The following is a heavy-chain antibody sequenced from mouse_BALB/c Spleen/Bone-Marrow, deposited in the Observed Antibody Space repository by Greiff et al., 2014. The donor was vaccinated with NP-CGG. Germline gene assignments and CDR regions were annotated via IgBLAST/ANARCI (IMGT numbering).Heavy chain of an antibody. V-gene: IGHV5-17*02. J-gene: IGHJ3*01. Sequence: VQLQQSGGGLVQPGGSRKLSCAASGFTFSSFGMHWVRQAPEKGLEWVAYISSGSSTIYYADTVEGRFTISRDNPKNTLFLQMTSLRSEDTAMYYCARSYDGYYGFAYWGQGTLVTVSA. CDR1: GFTFSSFG. D-gene: IGHD2-3*01. CDR2: ISSGSSTI. CDR3: ARSYDGYYGFAY.